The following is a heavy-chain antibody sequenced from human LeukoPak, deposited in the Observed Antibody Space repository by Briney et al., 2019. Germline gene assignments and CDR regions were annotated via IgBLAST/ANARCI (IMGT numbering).Heavy chain of an antibody. CDR2: ISSNGGIT. J-gene: IGHJ4*02. CDR1: GFTLRNYA. CDR3: AADRVDSSWPMCAY. Sequence: GGSLRLSRAASGFTLRNYAMHWVRQAPGQGLEYVSAISSNGGITYYANSVKGRFTISRDNSKSTLFLQMNSLRPDDTAVYYCAADRVDSSWPMCAYWGQGTLVTVSS. D-gene: IGHD6-13*01. V-gene: IGHV3-64*04.